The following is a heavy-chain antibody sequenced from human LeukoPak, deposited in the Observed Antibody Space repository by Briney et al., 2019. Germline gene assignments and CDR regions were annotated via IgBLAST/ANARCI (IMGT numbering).Heavy chain of an antibody. J-gene: IGHJ4*02. CDR3: AKPRYGSGSYYRD. Sequence: GRSLRLSCAASGFTFSSYGMHWVRQAPGKGLEWVAVISYDGSNKYYADSMKGRFTISRDNSKNTLYLQMNSLRAEDTAVYYCAKPRYGSGSYYRDWGQGTLVTVSS. V-gene: IGHV3-30*18. CDR2: ISYDGSNK. D-gene: IGHD3-10*01. CDR1: GFTFSSYG.